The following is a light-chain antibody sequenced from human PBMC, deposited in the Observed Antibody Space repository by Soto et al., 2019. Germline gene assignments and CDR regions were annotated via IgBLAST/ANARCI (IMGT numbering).Light chain of an antibody. J-gene: IGLJ1*01. Sequence: QSVLTQPRSVSGSPGQSVTISCTGTSSDVGGYNCVSWYQQHPGKAPQLIIYDVTQRPSGVPDRFSGSKSGNTASLSISGLQAEDEADYYCCSHSASYTFVFGTGTNGTVL. CDR3: CSHSASYTFV. V-gene: IGLV2-11*01. CDR2: DVT. CDR1: SSDVGGYNC.